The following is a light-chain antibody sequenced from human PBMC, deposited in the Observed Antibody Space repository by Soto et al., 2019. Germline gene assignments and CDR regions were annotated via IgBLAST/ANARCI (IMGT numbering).Light chain of an antibody. CDR3: SSYVGSSNV. J-gene: IGLJ1*01. Sequence: QSVLTQPPSASGSPGQSVAISCTGTSSDVGGYNYVSWYQQHPGKAPKLMIYEVNTRPSGVPDRFSGSKSGNTASLTVSGLQAEDEADYYCSSYVGSSNVFGTGTKLTVL. V-gene: IGLV2-8*01. CDR2: EVN. CDR1: SSDVGGYNY.